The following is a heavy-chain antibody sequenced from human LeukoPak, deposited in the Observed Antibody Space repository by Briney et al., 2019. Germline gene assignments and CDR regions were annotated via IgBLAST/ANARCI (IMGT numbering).Heavy chain of an antibody. CDR3: ARFLYDNYGMDV. CDR2: IYYSGST. J-gene: IGHJ6*02. V-gene: IGHV4-59*08. Sequence: PSETLSLTCTVSGGSISSYYWSWIRQPPGKGLEWIGYIYYSGSTNYNPSLKSRVTISVDTSKNQFPLKLRSVTAADTAVYYCARFLYDNYGMDVWGQGTTVTVSS. CDR1: GGSISSYY.